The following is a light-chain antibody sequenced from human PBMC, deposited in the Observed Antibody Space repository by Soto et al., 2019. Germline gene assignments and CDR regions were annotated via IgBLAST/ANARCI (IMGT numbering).Light chain of an antibody. CDR3: LQRSVWPWT. CDR1: QSVGNN. J-gene: IGKJ1*01. V-gene: IGKV3-11*01. CDR2: DVI. Sequence: IVLTQSPATLSLSPGERATLSCRASQSVGNNLAWYHQKPGQAPRLLIYDVINRATGIPARFSGSGSGTYFTLTIISLEPEDFAVYYCLQRSVWPWTFGQGTKVEVK.